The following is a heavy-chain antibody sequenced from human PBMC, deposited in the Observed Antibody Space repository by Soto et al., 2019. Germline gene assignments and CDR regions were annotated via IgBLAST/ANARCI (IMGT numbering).Heavy chain of an antibody. D-gene: IGHD3-22*01. J-gene: IGHJ4*02. CDR3: ARGIYEGRSGYYLAV. CDR2: RYDDEST. V-gene: IGHV4-39*01. CDR1: GDSIRNRNYY. Sequence: LQLQESGPGLVKPSETLSLTCTVSGDSIRNRNYYWGWIRQPPGKGLEWIVSRYDDESTFYNPSLKRRVTVSIDTSKKQFSLKMTSVTAADMRVYYCARGIYEGRSGYYLAVWGQGNLVTVSS.